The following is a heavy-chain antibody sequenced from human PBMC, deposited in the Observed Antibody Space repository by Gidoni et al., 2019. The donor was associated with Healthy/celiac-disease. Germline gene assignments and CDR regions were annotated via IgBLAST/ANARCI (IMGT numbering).Heavy chain of an antibody. Sequence: EVQLVESGGGLVKPGGSLRLSCAASGFTFSSYSMNWVRQAPGKGLEWVSSISSSSSYIYYADSVKGRFTISRDNAKNSLYLQMNSLRAEDTAVYYCARLAYSGSSGESNAFDIWGQGTMVTVSS. CDR3: ARLAYSGSSGESNAFDI. V-gene: IGHV3-21*01. CDR2: ISSSSSYI. CDR1: GFTFSSYS. D-gene: IGHD1-26*01. J-gene: IGHJ3*02.